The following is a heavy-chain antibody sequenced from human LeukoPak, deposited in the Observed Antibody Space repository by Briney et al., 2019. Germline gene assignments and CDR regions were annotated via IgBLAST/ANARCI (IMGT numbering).Heavy chain of an antibody. Sequence: PGGSLRLSCVASRFTFTTYTMHWVPQAPGKGLEWVAVISYDGRYKFYADSVKGRFTVSRDDSQNTLYLQMNSLTTVDTALYYCAAEYCGGGSCYTGHSGHDYWGQGTLVTVSS. V-gene: IGHV3-30*01. CDR1: RFTFTTYT. J-gene: IGHJ4*02. CDR2: ISYDGRYK. D-gene: IGHD2-15*01. CDR3: AAEYCGGGSCYTGHSGHDY.